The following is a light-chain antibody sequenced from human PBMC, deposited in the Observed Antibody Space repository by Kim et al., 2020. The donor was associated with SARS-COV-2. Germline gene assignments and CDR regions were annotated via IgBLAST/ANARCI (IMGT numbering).Light chain of an antibody. Sequence: QSITISCTETRRDVGGYNSVSCYQHHPGETPKLIIYDVTKRPSGVSDRFSGSKSGNTASLTISGLQTEDETDYYCSSFTNRYTYVFGTGTKVTVL. J-gene: IGLJ1*01. CDR3: SSFTNRYTYV. V-gene: IGLV2-14*03. CDR2: DVT. CDR1: RRDVGGYNS.